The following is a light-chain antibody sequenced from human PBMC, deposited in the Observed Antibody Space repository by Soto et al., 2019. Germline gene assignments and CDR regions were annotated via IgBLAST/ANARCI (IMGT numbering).Light chain of an antibody. Sequence: EIVMTQSPATLSVSPGGSATLSCRASQHVSSNLAWYRQKPGQAPTLVIYRASTMATGIPATSSGSGSGTEFTLTISSLQSEDFAVYYCQQYNKWPYSFGQGTKLEI. CDR3: QQYNKWPYS. CDR2: RAS. J-gene: IGKJ2*01. V-gene: IGKV3-15*01. CDR1: QHVSSN.